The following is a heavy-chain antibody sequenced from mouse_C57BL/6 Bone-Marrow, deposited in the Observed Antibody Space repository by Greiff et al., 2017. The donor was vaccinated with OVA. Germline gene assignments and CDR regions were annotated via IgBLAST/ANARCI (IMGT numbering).Heavy chain of an antibody. CDR3: TRSYGSSYGFAY. Sequence: VQLQQSGAELVRPGASVTLSCKASGYTFTDYEMHWVKQTPVHGLEWIGAIDPETGGTAYNQKFKGKAILTADKSSSTAYMELRSLTSEDSAVYYCTRSYGSSYGFAYWGQGTLGTVSA. J-gene: IGHJ3*01. CDR2: IDPETGGT. CDR1: GYTFTDYE. D-gene: IGHD1-1*01. V-gene: IGHV1-15*01.